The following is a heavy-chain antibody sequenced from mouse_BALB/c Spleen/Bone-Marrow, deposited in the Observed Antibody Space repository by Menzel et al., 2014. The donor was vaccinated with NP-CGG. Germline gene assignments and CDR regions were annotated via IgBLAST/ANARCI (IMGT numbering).Heavy chain of an antibody. CDR3: TNYFGSSDAMDY. Sequence: VQLKESGTVLARPGASVKMSCKASGYTFTRYWMHWVKQRPGQGLEWIGAIYPGNGDTTYNQHFKDKAKLTAVTSTNTAYMEVGSLTNEDSAVYYCTNYFGSSDAMDYWGQGPSVTVSS. J-gene: IGHJ4*01. CDR1: GYTFTRYW. CDR2: IYPGNGDT. D-gene: IGHD1-1*01. V-gene: IGHV1-5*01.